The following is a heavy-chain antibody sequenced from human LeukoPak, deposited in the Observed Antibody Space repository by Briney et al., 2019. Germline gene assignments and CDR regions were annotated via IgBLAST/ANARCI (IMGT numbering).Heavy chain of an antibody. CDR2: ISAGSGTV. Sequence: GGSLRLSCAASGLSLSSSNMHWVRQSPGGGLEWLSYISAGSGTVFSADSVKGRFSISRDNARESLFLQMNSLRVEDTAVYYCARDRSLYYFDYWGQGTLVTVSS. J-gene: IGHJ4*02. V-gene: IGHV3-48*04. CDR1: GLSLSSSN. CDR3: ARDRSLYYFDY.